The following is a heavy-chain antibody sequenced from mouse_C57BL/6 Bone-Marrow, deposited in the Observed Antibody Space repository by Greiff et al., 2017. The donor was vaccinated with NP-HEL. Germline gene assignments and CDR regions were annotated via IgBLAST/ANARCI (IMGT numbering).Heavy chain of an antibody. J-gene: IGHJ3*01. V-gene: IGHV1-69*01. CDR3: ARDGYYSAWFAY. Sequence: QVQLQQPGAELVMPGASVKLSCKASGYTFTSYWMHWVKQRPGQGLEWIGEIDPSDSYTNYNQKFKGKSTLTVDKSSSTAYMQLSSLTSEDSAVYYGARDGYYSAWFAYWGRGTRVTVSA. D-gene: IGHD2-3*01. CDR1: GYTFTSYW. CDR2: IDPSDSYT.